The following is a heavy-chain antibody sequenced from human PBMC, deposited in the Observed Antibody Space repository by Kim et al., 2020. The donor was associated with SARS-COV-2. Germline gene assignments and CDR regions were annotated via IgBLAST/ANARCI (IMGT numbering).Heavy chain of an antibody. V-gene: IGHV3-23*01. Sequence: YADSVKGRFTIARDNSKNTLYLQMNSLRAEDTAVYYCAKGGAARLCWFDPWGQGTLVTVSS. CDR3: AKGGAARLCWFDP. J-gene: IGHJ5*02. D-gene: IGHD6-6*01.